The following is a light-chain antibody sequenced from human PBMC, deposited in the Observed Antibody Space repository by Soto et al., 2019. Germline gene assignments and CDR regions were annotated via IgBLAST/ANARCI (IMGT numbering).Light chain of an antibody. V-gene: IGKV3-11*01. CDR3: QQRSDWPPPT. CDR2: DAS. Sequence: EIVLTQSPATLSLAPGERATLSCRASQSVSTYLAWYQQKPGQAPRLLSYDASNSATGIPAKFSGSGPGTDFTLTISSLEPEDFAVYYRQQRSDWPPPTFGGGTKVEIK. J-gene: IGKJ4*01. CDR1: QSVSTY.